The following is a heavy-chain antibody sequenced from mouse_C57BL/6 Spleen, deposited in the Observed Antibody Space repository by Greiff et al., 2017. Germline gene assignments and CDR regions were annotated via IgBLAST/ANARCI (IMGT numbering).Heavy chain of an antibody. CDR1: GYSITSGYY. V-gene: IGHV3-6*01. Sequence: EVQRVESGPGLVKPSQSLSLTCSVTGYSITSGYYWNWIRQFPGNKLEWMGYISYDGSNNYNPSLKNRISITRDTSKNQFFLKLNSVTTEDTATYYCARDDYEGFWFAYWGQGTLVTVSA. D-gene: IGHD2-4*01. CDR2: ISYDGSN. J-gene: IGHJ3*01. CDR3: ARDDYEGFWFAY.